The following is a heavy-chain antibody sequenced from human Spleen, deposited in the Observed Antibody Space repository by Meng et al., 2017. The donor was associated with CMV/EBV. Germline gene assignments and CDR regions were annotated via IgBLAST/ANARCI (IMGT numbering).Heavy chain of an antibody. CDR1: GFTFSSYW. D-gene: IGHD3-22*01. J-gene: IGHJ6*02. Sequence: GGSLRLSCAASGFTFSSYWMHWVRQAPGKGLVWVSRINSDGSTTTYADSVDGRFTISRDNAKKTLYLQMKSLRAEDTAVYYCARGPYYYDSSAYPTHYYYGLDVWGQGTTVTVSS. V-gene: IGHV3-74*01. CDR2: INSDGSTT. CDR3: ARGPYYYDSSAYPTHYYYGLDV.